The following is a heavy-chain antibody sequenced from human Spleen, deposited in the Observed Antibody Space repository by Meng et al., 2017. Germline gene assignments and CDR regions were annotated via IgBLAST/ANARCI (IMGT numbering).Heavy chain of an antibody. Sequence: GHLVQLGAEVKSPGASVKVSCKASGYSFPTYYMAWVRQAPGQGLEWMGRINPRGGSPRYAQKFQGRVTMTRDTSTITIYLELSSLRSEDTAVYYCTRVDYYDSSGYSFDYWGQGSLVTVSS. D-gene: IGHD3-22*01. V-gene: IGHV1-46*01. J-gene: IGHJ4*02. CDR1: GYSFPTYY. CDR3: TRVDYYDSSGYSFDY. CDR2: INPRGGSP.